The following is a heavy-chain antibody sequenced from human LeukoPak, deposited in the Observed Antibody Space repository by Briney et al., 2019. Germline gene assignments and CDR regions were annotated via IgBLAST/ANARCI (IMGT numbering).Heavy chain of an antibody. D-gene: IGHD6-19*01. J-gene: IGHJ2*01. CDR2: ISDSGANT. V-gene: IGHV3-23*01. CDR3: AKSMTLQWRGFFDL. Sequence: GGSLRLSCAATGFTFSTYAMSWVRQAPGKGLEWVSTISDSGANTYYADSVRGRFTISRDNSKNTLYLQKNSLRADDTAIYYCAKSMTLQWRGFFDLWGRGTHVTVSS. CDR1: GFTFSTYA.